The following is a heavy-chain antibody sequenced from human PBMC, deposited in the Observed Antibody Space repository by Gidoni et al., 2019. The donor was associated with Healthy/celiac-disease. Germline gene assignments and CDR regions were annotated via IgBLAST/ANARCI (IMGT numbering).Heavy chain of an antibody. CDR3: ARGLGGRGYYDSSGYYY. Sequence: GFTFSSYSMNWVRQAPGKGLEWVSSISSSSSYIYYADSVKGRFTISRDNAKNSLYLQMNSLRAEDTAVYYCARGLGGRGYYDSSGYYYWGQGTLVTVSS. D-gene: IGHD3-22*01. CDR2: ISSSSSYI. CDR1: GFTFSSYS. J-gene: IGHJ4*02. V-gene: IGHV3-21*01.